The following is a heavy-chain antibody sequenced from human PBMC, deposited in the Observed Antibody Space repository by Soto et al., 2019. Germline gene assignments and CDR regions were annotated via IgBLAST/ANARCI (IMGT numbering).Heavy chain of an antibody. D-gene: IGHD1-20*01. V-gene: IGHV3-23*01. Sequence: GGSLRLSCAASGFSFTSYDMNWVRQSPGKGLEWVSSMSRTGDNTYYADSVKGRFTISRDNSKNTLDLQMSNLRAEDTAVYYCATVHNTSRSFDYWGQGTLVTVSS. CDR1: GFSFTSYD. CDR2: MSRTGDNT. CDR3: ATVHNTSRSFDY. J-gene: IGHJ4*02.